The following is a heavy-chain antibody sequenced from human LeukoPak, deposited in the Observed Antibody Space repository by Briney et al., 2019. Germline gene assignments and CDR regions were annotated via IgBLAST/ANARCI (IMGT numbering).Heavy chain of an antibody. CDR3: ARDSGDY. V-gene: IGHV4-59*01. D-gene: IGHD3-10*01. J-gene: IGHJ4*02. CDR1: GRSISSYY. CDR2: IYYSGST. Sequence: PSETLSLTCTVSGRSISSYYWSWIRQPPGKGLEWIGYIYYSGSTNYNPSLKSRVTISVDTSKNQFSLKLSSVTAADTAVYYCARDSGDYWGQGTLVTVSS.